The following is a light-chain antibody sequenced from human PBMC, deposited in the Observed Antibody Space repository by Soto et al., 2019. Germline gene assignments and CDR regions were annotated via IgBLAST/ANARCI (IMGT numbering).Light chain of an antibody. CDR3: QQYGNSPPNT. CDR2: GAS. Sequence: EIVLTQSPGTLSLSPGERATLSCRASQSVSSSYLAWYQQKPGQAPRLLISGASIRATVIPDRFSGSGSGTDFTLTISRLEPEDFAVYFCQQYGNSPPNTFGKGTKVEIK. CDR1: QSVSSSY. J-gene: IGKJ2*01. V-gene: IGKV3-20*01.